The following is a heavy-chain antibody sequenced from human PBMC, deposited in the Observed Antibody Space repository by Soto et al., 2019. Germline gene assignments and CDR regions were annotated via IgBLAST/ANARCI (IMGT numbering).Heavy chain of an antibody. CDR3: AKTEGNGFAGDFDY. D-gene: IGHD3-10*01. Sequence: GGSLRLSCASSGFTFSSYAMSWVRQAPGKGLEWVSAISGSGGSTYYADSVKGRFTISRDNSKNTLYLQMNSLRAEDTAVYYCAKTEGNGFAGDFDYWGQGALVTVSS. J-gene: IGHJ4*02. V-gene: IGHV3-23*01. CDR1: GFTFSSYA. CDR2: ISGSGGST.